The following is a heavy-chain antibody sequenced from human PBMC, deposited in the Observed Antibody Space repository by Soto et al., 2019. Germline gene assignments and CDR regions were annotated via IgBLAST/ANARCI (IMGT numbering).Heavy chain of an antibody. D-gene: IGHD1-26*01. CDR1: GFRSSDYY. CDR3: ANLAKNYYHYMDV. Sequence: PGGSLRLSCAASGFRSSDYYMSWIRQAPGKGLEWVSLISTSGSSTDYADSVKGRFTISRDNAKNSLSLQMNSLRAEDTAVYYCANLAKNYYHYMDVWGKGTTVTVSS. CDR2: ISTSGSST. V-gene: IGHV3-11*01. J-gene: IGHJ6*03.